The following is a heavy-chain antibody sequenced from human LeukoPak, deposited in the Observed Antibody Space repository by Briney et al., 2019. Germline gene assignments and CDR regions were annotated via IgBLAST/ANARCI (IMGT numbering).Heavy chain of an antibody. CDR1: GYTFTGYY. D-gene: IGHD5-12*01. Sequence: ASVKVSCKASGYTFTGYYMHWVRQAPGQGLEWMGWINPNSGGTNYAQKFQGWVTMTRDTPISTAYMELSRLRSDDTAVYYCARDGSIVYSGYQGGYYGMDVWGQGTTVTVSS. CDR2: INPNSGGT. J-gene: IGHJ6*02. V-gene: IGHV1-2*04. CDR3: ARDGSIVYSGYQGGYYGMDV.